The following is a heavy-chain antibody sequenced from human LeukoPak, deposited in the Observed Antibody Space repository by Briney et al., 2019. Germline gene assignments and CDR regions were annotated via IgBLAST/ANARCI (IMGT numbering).Heavy chain of an antibody. CDR3: ARVIGSYGDSAY. Sequence: GGSLRLSCTASGFKFSSFSMNWARQAPGKGLEWLSYISSTSSAIYYADSVKGRFTISRDDAKNSLYLQMDSLRAEDTAIYYCARVIGSYGDSAYWGQGTLVTVSS. CDR2: ISSTSSAI. D-gene: IGHD3-16*01. V-gene: IGHV3-48*04. J-gene: IGHJ4*02. CDR1: GFKFSSFS.